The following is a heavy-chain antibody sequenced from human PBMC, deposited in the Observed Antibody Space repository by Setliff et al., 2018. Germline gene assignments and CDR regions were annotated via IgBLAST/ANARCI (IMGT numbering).Heavy chain of an antibody. CDR1: GYDFTKYG. CDR3: ARSEVVYGGDSVPFDI. J-gene: IGHJ3*02. CDR2: INVGNGHT. V-gene: IGHV1-3*01. Sequence: ASVKVSCKPSGYDFTKYGMHWVRQAPGQRLEWMGWINVGNGHTKYSQKFQGRVTITSDTSASTAYMEVGSLRTEDTALYYCARSEVVYGGDSVPFDIWGQGTMVTVSS. D-gene: IGHD2-21*02.